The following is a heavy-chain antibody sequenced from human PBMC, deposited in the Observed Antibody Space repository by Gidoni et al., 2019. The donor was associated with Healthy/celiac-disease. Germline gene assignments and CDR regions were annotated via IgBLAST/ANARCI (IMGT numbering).Heavy chain of an antibody. CDR3: ARGGVRGAVAGTRMRLTDAFDI. CDR2: INPNSGGT. CDR1: GYTFTGYY. V-gene: IGHV1-2*02. D-gene: IGHD6-19*01. J-gene: IGHJ3*02. Sequence: QVQLVQSGAEVKKPGASVTVSCKASGYTFTGYYIHWVRQAPGQGLAWMGWINPNSGGTNDAQKFQGRVTMTRDTSISTAYMELSRLRSDDTAVYYCARGGVRGAVAGTRMRLTDAFDIWGQGTMVTVSS.